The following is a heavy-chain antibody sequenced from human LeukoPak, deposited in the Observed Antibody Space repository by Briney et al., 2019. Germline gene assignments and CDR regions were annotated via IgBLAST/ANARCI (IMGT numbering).Heavy chain of an antibody. CDR1: GFTFTAYW. Sequence: GGSLRLSCATSGFTFTAYWMTWVRQAPGKGLQWVAHISQDGTETYFLDSVRGRFTISRDNAKNSLYLQMNSLRVEDTAVYYCTNGIHRTSYWGQGTLVTVSS. CDR2: ISQDGTET. J-gene: IGHJ4*02. D-gene: IGHD1-14*01. V-gene: IGHV3-7*01. CDR3: TNGIHRTSY.